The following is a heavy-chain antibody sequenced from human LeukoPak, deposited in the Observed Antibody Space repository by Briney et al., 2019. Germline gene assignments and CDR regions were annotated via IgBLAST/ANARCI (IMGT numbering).Heavy chain of an antibody. J-gene: IGHJ5*02. CDR2: INPNTGGT. V-gene: IGHV1-2*02. CDR3: AREARAAGENWFDP. D-gene: IGHD6-25*01. Sequence: ASVNVSCKASGYTFTGYYMHWVRQAPGQGVEGMGWINPNTGGTNYAQKFRGRVTMTRGTSISPAYMELSRLRSDDTAVYYCAREARAAGENWFDPWGQGTLVTVSS. CDR1: GYTFTGYY.